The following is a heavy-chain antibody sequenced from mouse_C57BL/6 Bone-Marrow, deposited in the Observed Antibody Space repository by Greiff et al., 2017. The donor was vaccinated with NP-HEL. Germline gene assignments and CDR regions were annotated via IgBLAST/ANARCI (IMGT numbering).Heavy chain of an antibody. Sequence: GGGLVQPKGSLKLSCAASGFTFNTYAMHWVRQAPGKGLEWVARIRSKSSNYATYYADSVKDRFTISRDDSQSMLYLQMNNLKTEDTAMYYCVRENYYGSRTYWYFDVWGTGTTVTVSS. CDR2: IRSKSSNYAT. CDR1: GFTFNTYA. D-gene: IGHD1-1*01. J-gene: IGHJ1*03. CDR3: VRENYYGSRTYWYFDV. V-gene: IGHV10-3*01.